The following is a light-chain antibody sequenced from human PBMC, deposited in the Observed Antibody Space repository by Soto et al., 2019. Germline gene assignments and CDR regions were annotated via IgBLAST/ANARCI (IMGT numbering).Light chain of an antibody. CDR2: KAS. CDR3: QQYNSYPWP. Sequence: NQRTESAASVCSCVGEKSTTPPQASRDISNYLNWYQQKPGKAPKLLIYKASSSESGVPSRFSGSASGTEFTLTISSLQPDDFATYYCQQYNSYPWPFAQGTKVAIK. CDR1: RDISNY. V-gene: IGKV1-5*03. J-gene: IGKJ1*01.